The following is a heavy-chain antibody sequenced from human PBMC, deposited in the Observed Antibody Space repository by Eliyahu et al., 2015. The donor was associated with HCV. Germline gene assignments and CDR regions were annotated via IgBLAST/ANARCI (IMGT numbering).Heavy chain of an antibody. Sequence: QVQLQESGPGLVKPSETLSLTCTVSGGSISSYYWSWIRQPPGKGLEWIGYIYYSGSTNYNPSLKSRVTISVDTSKNQFSLKLSSVTAADTAVYYCARDGADSSSWGHYYYYGMDVWGQGTTVTVSS. J-gene: IGHJ6*02. CDR1: GGSISSYY. CDR3: ARDGADSSSWGHYYYYGMDV. CDR2: IYYSGST. V-gene: IGHV4-59*01. D-gene: IGHD6-13*01.